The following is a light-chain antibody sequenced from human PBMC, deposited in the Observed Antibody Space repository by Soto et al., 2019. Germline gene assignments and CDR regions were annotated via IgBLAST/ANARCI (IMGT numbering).Light chain of an antibody. V-gene: IGLV1-44*01. CDR1: SSNIGSNT. CDR3: SSWDDNLDAVV. J-gene: IGLJ1*01. Sequence: QSVLTQPPSASGNAGQRVAISCSGSSSNIGSNTVNWYQQLPGTAPKLLIYTNDQRPSGVPDRFSGSRSGTSASLAISGLQFEDEADYHCSSWDDNLDAVVFGAGTKVTV. CDR2: TND.